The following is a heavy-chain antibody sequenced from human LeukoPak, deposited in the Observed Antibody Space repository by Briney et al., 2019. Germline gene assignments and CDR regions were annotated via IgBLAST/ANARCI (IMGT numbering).Heavy chain of an antibody. Sequence: ASVKVSCKASGYSFTSYDINWVRQATGQGLEWMGWMNPNSGNTGYAQKFQGRVSITRNTSISTAYMELSSLRSEDTAVYYCARDNGGPDAFDIWGQGTMVTVSS. CDR1: GYSFTSYD. D-gene: IGHD2-8*01. J-gene: IGHJ3*02. CDR2: MNPNSGNT. V-gene: IGHV1-8*01. CDR3: ARDNGGPDAFDI.